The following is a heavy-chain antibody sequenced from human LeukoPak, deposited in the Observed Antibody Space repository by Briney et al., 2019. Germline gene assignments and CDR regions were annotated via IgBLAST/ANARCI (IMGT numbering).Heavy chain of an antibody. CDR3: ARDLFCSSTSCSRSDVSGAGDFQH. CDR1: GYTFTSYD. J-gene: IGHJ1*01. CDR2: MSPNSDNT. Sequence: ASVKVSCKASGYTFTSYDINWVRQATGQGLEWMGWMSPNSDNTGYAQKFQGRVTMTRDTSTSTVYMELSSLRSEDTAVYYCARDLFCSSTSCSRSDVSGAGDFQHWGQGTLVTVSS. D-gene: IGHD2-2*01. V-gene: IGHV1-8*01.